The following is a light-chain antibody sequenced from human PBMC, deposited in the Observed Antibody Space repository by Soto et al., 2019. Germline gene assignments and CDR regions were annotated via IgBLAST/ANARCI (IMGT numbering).Light chain of an antibody. CDR1: QSVNSY. CDR3: QRRSNWLT. J-gene: IGKJ4*01. Sequence: EIVLTQSPATLSLSPGERATLSCRASQSVNSYLAWYQQKPGQAPRLLIYEASNRATGIPARFSGSGSGTDFPLTICSLEPEDFAVYYCQRRSNWLTFGGGTKVEIK. V-gene: IGKV3-11*01. CDR2: EAS.